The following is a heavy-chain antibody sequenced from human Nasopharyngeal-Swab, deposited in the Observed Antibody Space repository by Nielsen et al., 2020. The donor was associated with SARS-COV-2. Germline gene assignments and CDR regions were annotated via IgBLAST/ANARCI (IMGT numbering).Heavy chain of an antibody. CDR3: AGGRDGYTNYYYYYGMDV. D-gene: IGHD5-24*01. J-gene: IGHJ6*02. Sequence: WIRQPPGKGLEWIGSIYYSGSTYYNPSLKSRVTISVDTSKNQFSLKLSSVTAADTAVYYCAGGRDGYTNYYYYYGMDVWGQGTTVTVSS. V-gene: IGHV4-39*07. CDR2: IYYSGST.